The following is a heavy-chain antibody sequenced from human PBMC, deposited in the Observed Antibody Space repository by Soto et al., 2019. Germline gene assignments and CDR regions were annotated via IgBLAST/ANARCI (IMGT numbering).Heavy chain of an antibody. Sequence: SVKVSCKASGCTFTSSAVQWVRQSGGQGHEQLGWIGVGSGKTQHAQKYQERVTITRDMSTSTAYMELSSLRSEDTAVYYCAAVPNYDFRSGYYTDYYGMDVWCQGTTVTVSS. D-gene: IGHD3-3*01. V-gene: IGHV1-58*01. CDR2: IGVGSGKT. CDR1: GCTFTSSA. J-gene: IGHJ6*02. CDR3: AAVPNYDFRSGYYTDYYGMDV.